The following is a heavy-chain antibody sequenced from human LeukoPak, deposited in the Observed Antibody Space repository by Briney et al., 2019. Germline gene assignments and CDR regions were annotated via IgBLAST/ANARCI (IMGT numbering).Heavy chain of an antibody. CDR2: MNPNSGNT. J-gene: IGHJ6*02. Sequence: ASVKVSCKASGYTFTGYDINWVRQAPGQGLEWMGWMNPNSGNTGYAQKFQGRVTMTRNTSISTAYMELSSLRSEDTAVYYCARGTYSGYVLSYYYYGMDVWGQGTTVTVSS. CDR1: GYTFTGYD. D-gene: IGHD5-12*01. CDR3: ARGTYSGYVLSYYYYGMDV. V-gene: IGHV1-8*02.